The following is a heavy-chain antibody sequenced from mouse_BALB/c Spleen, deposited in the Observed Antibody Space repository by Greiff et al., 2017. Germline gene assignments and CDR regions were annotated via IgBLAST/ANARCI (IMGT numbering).Heavy chain of an antibody. Sequence: QVQLKESGPGLVQPSQSLSITCTVSGFSLTSYGVHWVRQSPGKGLEWLGVIWSGGSTDYNAAFISRLSISKDNSKSQVFFKMNSLQADDTAIYCCARNDGAWYFDVWGAGTTVTVAS. V-gene: IGHV2-4-1*01. J-gene: IGHJ1*01. CDR2: IWSGGST. CDR1: GFSLTSYG. CDR3: ARNDGAWYFDV.